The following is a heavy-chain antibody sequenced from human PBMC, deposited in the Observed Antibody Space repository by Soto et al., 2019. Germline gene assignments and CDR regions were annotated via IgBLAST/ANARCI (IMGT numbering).Heavy chain of an antibody. V-gene: IGHV3-48*02. CDR3: ARAVTWGVDV. CDR2: ISRSSTGI. CDR1: GFTFSLYS. D-gene: IGHD7-27*01. J-gene: IGHJ6*02. Sequence: EVQLVESGGGLVQPGGSLRLSCAASGFTFSLYSMSWVRQAPGKGLEWVSYISRSSTGIHYADSVKGRFTISRDDATNSMHLQMHSLRDGDTAVYYCARAVTWGVDVWGQGNTVSISS.